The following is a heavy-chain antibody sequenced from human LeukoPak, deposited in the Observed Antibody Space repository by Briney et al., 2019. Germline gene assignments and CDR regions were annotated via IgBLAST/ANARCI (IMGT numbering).Heavy chain of an antibody. V-gene: IGHV4-34*01. D-gene: IGHD5-18*01. CDR2: INHSGST. CDR3: ARGGLWLRRLDY. J-gene: IGHJ4*02. Sequence: PPETLSLTCAVYGGSFSGYYWSWIRQPPGKGLEWIGEINHSGSTNYNPSLKSRVTISVDTSKNQFSLKLSSVTAADTAVYYCARGGLWLRRLDYWGQGTLVTVSS. CDR1: GGSFSGYY.